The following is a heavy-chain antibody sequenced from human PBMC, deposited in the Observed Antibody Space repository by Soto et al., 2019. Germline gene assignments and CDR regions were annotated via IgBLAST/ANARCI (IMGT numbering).Heavy chain of an antibody. Sequence: QVQLQESGPGLVSSLGTLSLTCAVSGGSINTDCWWTWVRLPPGKGLEWIGEIHRSRCTNYISSLKRRVTISIDRSTNHCSPRLCSVTAAETAVYYIASREEARPFWGQGTLVTVSS. J-gene: IGHJ4*02. CDR1: GGSINTDCW. CDR3: ASREEARPF. V-gene: IGHV4-4*02. D-gene: IGHD6-6*01. CDR2: IHRSRCT.